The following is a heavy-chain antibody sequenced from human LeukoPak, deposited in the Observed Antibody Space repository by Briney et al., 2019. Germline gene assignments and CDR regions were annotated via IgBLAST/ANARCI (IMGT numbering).Heavy chain of an antibody. CDR3: ARSTLIVNTANFDY. D-gene: IGHD5-18*01. V-gene: IGHV1-3*01. CDR1: GYTFTTYT. Sequence: ASVKVSCKASGYTFTTYTMHWVRQAPGQRLEWMGWINAGNGNTKYAQKFQGRVTITRDTSASTAYMYLSSLRSEDTAVYYCARSTLIVNTANFDYWGQGTLVTVSS. J-gene: IGHJ4*02. CDR2: INAGNGNT.